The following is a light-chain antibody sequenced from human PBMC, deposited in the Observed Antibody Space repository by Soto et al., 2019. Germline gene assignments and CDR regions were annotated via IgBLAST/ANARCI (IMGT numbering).Light chain of an antibody. CDR3: SSFTSSMTNV. J-gene: IGLJ1*01. Sequence: QSVLTQPASVSGSPGESITISCTGTSSDVGGYNSVSWYQHHPCKAPKLILYDVGYRPSGFFYRFSGSKSGNTASLTISGLQAADEADYFCSSFTSSMTNVFGSGTKVTVL. CDR2: DVG. CDR1: SSDVGGYNS. V-gene: IGLV2-14*03.